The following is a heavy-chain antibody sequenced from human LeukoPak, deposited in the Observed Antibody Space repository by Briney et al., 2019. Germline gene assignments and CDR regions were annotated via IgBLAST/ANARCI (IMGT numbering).Heavy chain of an antibody. D-gene: IGHD2-21*02. Sequence: SVKVSCKASGGTFSSYAISWVRQAPGQGLEWMGGIIPIFGTANYAQKFQGRVTITADESTSTAYMELSSLRSEDTAVYYCARDFPYCGGDCGFDYWGQGTLVTVSS. CDR1: GGTFSSYA. J-gene: IGHJ4*02. V-gene: IGHV1-69*13. CDR3: ARDFPYCGGDCGFDY. CDR2: IIPIFGTA.